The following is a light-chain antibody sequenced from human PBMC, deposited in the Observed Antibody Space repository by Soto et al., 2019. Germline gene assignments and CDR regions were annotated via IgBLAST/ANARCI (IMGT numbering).Light chain of an antibody. CDR1: QSVSGK. CDR2: DAS. V-gene: IGKV3-15*01. CDR3: QQYNDWPTP. Sequence: EIVMTQSPDTLSLSPGERATLSCRASQSVSGKLAWYQHRPGQAPRLLIYDASIRATGIPARFSGSASGTVFTLNISSLQSEDFALYYCQQYNDWPTPFGQGSKVEIK. J-gene: IGKJ1*01.